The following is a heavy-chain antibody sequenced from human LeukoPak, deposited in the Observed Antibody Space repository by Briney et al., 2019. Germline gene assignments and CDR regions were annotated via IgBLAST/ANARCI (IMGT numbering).Heavy chain of an antibody. CDR3: ARHSTRRDGYNDAFDI. Sequence: SETLSLTCTVSGGSIRSSYYYWGWIRQPPGKGLEWIGSIYYSGSTYYNPSLKSRVTISVDTSKNQFSLKLSSVTAADTAVYYCARHSTRRDGYNDAFDIWGQGTMVTVSS. J-gene: IGHJ3*02. CDR1: GGSIRSSYYY. D-gene: IGHD5-24*01. CDR2: IYYSGST. V-gene: IGHV4-39*01.